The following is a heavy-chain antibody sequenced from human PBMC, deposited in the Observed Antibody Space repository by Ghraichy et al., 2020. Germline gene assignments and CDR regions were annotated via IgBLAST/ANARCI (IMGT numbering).Heavy chain of an antibody. V-gene: IGHV4-34*01. Sequence: SETLSLTCAVYGGSFSGYYWSWIRQPPGKGLEWIGEINHSGSTNYNPSLKSRVTISVDTSKNQFSLKLSSVTAADTAVYYWARGKVREVRVTLVRGKNHYYYYGMDVWGQGTTVTVSS. D-gene: IGHD3-10*01. CDR1: GGSFSGYY. CDR3: ARGKVREVRVTLVRGKNHYYYYGMDV. CDR2: INHSGST. J-gene: IGHJ6*02.